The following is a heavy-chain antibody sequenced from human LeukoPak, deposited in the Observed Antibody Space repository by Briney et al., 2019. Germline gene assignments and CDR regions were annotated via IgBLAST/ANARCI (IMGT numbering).Heavy chain of an antibody. V-gene: IGHV3-21*01. J-gene: IGHJ4*02. D-gene: IGHD6-19*01. CDR1: GFTFSSYS. Sequence: GGSLRLSCAASGFTFSSYSMNWVRQAPGKGLEWVSSISSSSSYIYYAGSVKGRFTLSRDKAKNSLYLQMNRLRARDTRLYYCSEYSSGWTYYFDYGGQGTLVTVSS. CDR2: ISSSSSYI. CDR3: SEYSSGWTYYFDY.